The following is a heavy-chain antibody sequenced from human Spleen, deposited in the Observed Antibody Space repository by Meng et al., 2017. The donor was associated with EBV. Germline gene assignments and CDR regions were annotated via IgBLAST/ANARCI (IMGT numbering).Heavy chain of an antibody. Sequence: QVQLQTWGAGLLKPSETLSLTCGVYGGSLSGYYWSWIRQPPGKGLEWIGEINHIGSTNYNPSLKSRVTILVDTSKNQFSLKLSSVTAADTAVYYCARFHYYDSSAYYWGQGTLVTVSS. CDR1: GGSLSGYY. CDR3: ARFHYYDSSAYY. V-gene: IGHV4-34*01. D-gene: IGHD3-22*01. CDR2: INHIGST. J-gene: IGHJ4*02.